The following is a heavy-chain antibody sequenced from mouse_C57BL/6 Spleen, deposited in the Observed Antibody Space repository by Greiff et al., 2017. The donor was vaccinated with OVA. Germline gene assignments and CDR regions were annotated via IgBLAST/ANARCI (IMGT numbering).Heavy chain of an antibody. Sequence: VQLQQSGPELVKPGASVKIPCKASGYTFTDYNMDWVKQSHGKSLEWIGDINPNNGGTIYNQKFKGKATLTVDKSSSTAYMELRSLTSEDTAVYYCARRDDGYYWYFDVWGTGTTVTVSS. CDR2: INPNNGGT. CDR3: ARRDDGYYWYFDV. V-gene: IGHV1-18*01. D-gene: IGHD2-3*01. CDR1: GYTFTDYN. J-gene: IGHJ1*03.